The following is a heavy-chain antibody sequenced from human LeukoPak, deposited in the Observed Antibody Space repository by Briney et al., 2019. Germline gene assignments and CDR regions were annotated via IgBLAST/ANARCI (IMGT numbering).Heavy chain of an antibody. Sequence: GGSLRLSCAASGFTFSYYSMNWVRQAPGKGLEWVSSISSSSNNIYYEDSVKGRFTISRDNAKNSLYLQMHTLRAEDTALYYCAGDRGSSWSDHDAFDIWGQGTMVTVSS. V-gene: IGHV3-21*01. J-gene: IGHJ3*02. CDR1: GFTFSYYS. D-gene: IGHD6-13*01. CDR2: ISSSSNNI. CDR3: AGDRGSSWSDHDAFDI.